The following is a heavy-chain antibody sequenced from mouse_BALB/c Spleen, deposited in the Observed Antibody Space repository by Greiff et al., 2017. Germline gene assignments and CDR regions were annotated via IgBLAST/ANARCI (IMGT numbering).Heavy chain of an antibody. Sequence: VKLMESGPGLVQPSQSLSITCTVSGFSLTSYGVHWVRQSPGKGLEWLGVIWSGGSTDYNAAFISRLSISKDNSKSQVFFKMNSLQANDTAIYYCARSGGNDVRNAMDYWGQGTSVTVSS. CDR1: GFSLTSYG. CDR3: ARSGGNDVRNAMDY. J-gene: IGHJ4*01. D-gene: IGHD2-2*01. V-gene: IGHV2-2*02. CDR2: IWSGGST.